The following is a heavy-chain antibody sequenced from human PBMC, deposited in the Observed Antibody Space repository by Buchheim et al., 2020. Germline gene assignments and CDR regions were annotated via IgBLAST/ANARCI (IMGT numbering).Heavy chain of an antibody. V-gene: IGHV3-7*01. CDR3: ARPSGGKVTTIQHLQH. D-gene: IGHD5-12*01. Sequence: EVQLVESGGGLVQPGGSLRLSCAASGFTFSSYWMSWVRQAPGKGLEWVANIKQDGSEKYYVDSVKGRFTISRDNATNPLYLQMSSLRAEGTAVYYWARPSGGKVTTIQHLQHWGQGTL. CDR2: IKQDGSEK. J-gene: IGHJ1*01. CDR1: GFTFSSYW.